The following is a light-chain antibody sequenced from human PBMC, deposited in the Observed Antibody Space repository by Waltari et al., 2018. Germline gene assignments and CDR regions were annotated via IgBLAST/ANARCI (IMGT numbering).Light chain of an antibody. CDR1: TGAVTSGYY. CDR3: LLYYGGAQLGV. V-gene: IGLV7-43*01. CDR2: STS. Sequence: QTVVTQEPSLTVSPGGTVTLTCASSTGAVTSGYYPNWFQQQPGQAPRALIYSTSNKRSWAPARFSGSLLWGKAALMLSGVQPEDEAEYYCLLYYGGAQLGVFGGGTKLTVL. J-gene: IGLJ3*02.